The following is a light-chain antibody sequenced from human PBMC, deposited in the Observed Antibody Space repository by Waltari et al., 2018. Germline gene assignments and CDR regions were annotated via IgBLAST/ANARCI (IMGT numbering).Light chain of an antibody. V-gene: IGKV1-5*03. CDR3: QQYRA. CDR1: QSISSY. Sequence: DIQMTQSPSSLSASVGDRVTITCRASQSISSYLNWYQQKPGKAPKLLIYKASSLESGVPSRFSGSGSGTEFTLTISSLQPDDFATYYCQQYRAFGQGTKVEIK. J-gene: IGKJ1*01. CDR2: KAS.